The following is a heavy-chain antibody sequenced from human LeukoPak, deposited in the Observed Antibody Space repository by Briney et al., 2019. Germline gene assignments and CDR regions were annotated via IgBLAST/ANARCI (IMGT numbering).Heavy chain of an antibody. J-gene: IGHJ5*02. CDR2: IYYSGST. CDR1: GGSISSSSYY. CDR3: ARKTLTNWFDP. V-gene: IGHV4-39*07. Sequence: SETLSLTCTVSGGSISSSSYYWGWIRQPPGKGLEWIGSIYYSGSTYYNPSLKSRVTISVDTSKNQFSLKLSSVTAADTAVYYCARKTLTNWFDPWGQGTLVTVSS.